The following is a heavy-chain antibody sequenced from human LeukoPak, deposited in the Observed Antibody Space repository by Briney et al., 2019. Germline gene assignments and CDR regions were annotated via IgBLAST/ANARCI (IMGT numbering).Heavy chain of an antibody. J-gene: IGHJ4*02. CDR1: GFTFSSYS. CDR2: ISSSSTI. D-gene: IGHD6-13*01. V-gene: IGHV3-48*02. Sequence: GGSLRLSCAASGFTFSSYSMNWVRQAPGKGLEWVSYISSSSTIYYADSVKGRFTISRDNAKNSLYLQMNSLRDEDTAVYYCARGGSSCFDYWGQGTLVTVSS. CDR3: ARGGSSCFDY.